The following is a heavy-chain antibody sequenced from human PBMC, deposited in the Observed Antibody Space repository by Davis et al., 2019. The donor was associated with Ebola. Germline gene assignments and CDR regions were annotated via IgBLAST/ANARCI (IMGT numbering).Heavy chain of an antibody. CDR2: IRAYNGNT. CDR3: ARGEATISYYYYYGMDV. Sequence: ASVKVSCKASGGAYAISWVRQAPGQGLEWMGWIRAYNGNTNYAQKLQGRVTMTTDTSTSTAYMELRSLRSDDTAVYYCARGEATISYYYYYGMDVWGQGTTVTVSS. V-gene: IGHV1-18*01. D-gene: IGHD5-12*01. CDR1: GGAYA. J-gene: IGHJ6*02.